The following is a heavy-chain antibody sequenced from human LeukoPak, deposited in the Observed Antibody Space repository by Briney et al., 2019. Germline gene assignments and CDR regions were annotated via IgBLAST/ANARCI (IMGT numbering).Heavy chain of an antibody. J-gene: IGHJ4*02. CDR1: GFTFSSYA. CDR3: ANGESEEYYDFWSGPDY. D-gene: IGHD3-3*01. V-gene: IGHV3-30-3*01. Sequence: GGSLRLSCAASGFTFSSYAMHWVRQAPGKGLEWVAVISYDGSNKYYADSVKGRFTISRDNSKNTLYLQMNSLRAEDTAVYYCANGESEEYYDFWSGPDYWGQGTLITVSS. CDR2: ISYDGSNK.